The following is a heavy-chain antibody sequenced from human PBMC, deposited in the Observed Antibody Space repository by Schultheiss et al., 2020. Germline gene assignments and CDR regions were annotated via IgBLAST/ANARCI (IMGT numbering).Heavy chain of an antibody. V-gene: IGHV4-34*01. D-gene: IGHD6-19*01. CDR3: ARGSDGSGWYYYYYYGMDV. CDR1: GGSFSGYY. Sequence: SQTLSLTCAVYGGSFSGYYWSWIRQPPGKGLEWIGEINHSGGTNYNPSLKSRVTISVDTSKNQFSLKLSSVTAADTAVYYCARGSDGSGWYYYYYYGMDVWGQGTTVTVSS. J-gene: IGHJ6*02. CDR2: INHSGGT.